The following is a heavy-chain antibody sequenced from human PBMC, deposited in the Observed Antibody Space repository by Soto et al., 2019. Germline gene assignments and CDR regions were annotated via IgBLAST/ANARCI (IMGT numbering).Heavy chain of an antibody. D-gene: IGHD2-2*01. J-gene: IGHJ4*02. CDR1: GGTFSSYA. Sequence: SVKVSCKASGGTFSSYAISWVRQAPGQGLEWMGGIIPIFGTANYAQKFQGRVTITADESTSTAYMELSSLRSEDTAVYYCARDSGAGYCSSTSCSTFDYWGQGTLVTVSS. V-gene: IGHV1-69*13. CDR2: IIPIFGTA. CDR3: ARDSGAGYCSSTSCSTFDY.